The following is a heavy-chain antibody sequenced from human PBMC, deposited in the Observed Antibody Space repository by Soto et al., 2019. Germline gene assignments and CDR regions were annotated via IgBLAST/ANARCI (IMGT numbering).Heavy chain of an antibody. CDR2: MNPNSGNT. V-gene: IGHV1-8*01. J-gene: IGHJ4*02. CDR3: ARDLSRRAARLFGY. D-gene: IGHD6-6*01. Sequence: ASVKVSCKASGYTFTSYDINWVRQATGQGLEWMGWMNPNSGNTGYAQKFRGRVTMTRNTSISTAYMELSSLRSEDTAVYYCARDLSRRAARLFGYWGQGTLVTVSS. CDR1: GYTFTSYD.